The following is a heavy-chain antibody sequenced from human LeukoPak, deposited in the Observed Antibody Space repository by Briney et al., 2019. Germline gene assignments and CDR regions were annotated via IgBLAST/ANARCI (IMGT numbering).Heavy chain of an antibody. CDR1: GFTLSSYS. D-gene: IGHD3-22*01. J-gene: IGHJ4*02. CDR2: ISSSSSTI. Sequence: GGSLRLSCAASGFTLSSYSMNWVRQAPGKGLEWVSYISSSSSTIYYADSVKGRFTISRDNAKNSLYLQMNSLRAEDTAVYYCARGNPPDYYDSSGQLFDYWGQGTLVTVSS. V-gene: IGHV3-48*01. CDR3: ARGNPPDYYDSSGQLFDY.